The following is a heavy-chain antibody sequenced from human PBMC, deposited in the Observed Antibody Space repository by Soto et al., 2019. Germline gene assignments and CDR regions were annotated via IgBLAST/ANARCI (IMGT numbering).Heavy chain of an antibody. Sequence: EVQMLESGGGLVQPGESLRLSCAASGFTFSSYAMSWVRQAPGKGLKWVSTISGSGGSTYYAESVKGRFTISRDNSKNTLYLQMNSLRAECTVLHYCAIARAEWGAYHYWGQGILVTVSS. J-gene: IGHJ4*02. CDR2: ISGSGGST. CDR3: AIARAEWGAYHY. D-gene: IGHD1-26*01. V-gene: IGHV3-23*01. CDR1: GFTFSSYA.